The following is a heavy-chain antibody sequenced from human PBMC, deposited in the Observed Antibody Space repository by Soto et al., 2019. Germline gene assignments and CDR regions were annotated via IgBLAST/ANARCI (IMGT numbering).Heavy chain of an antibody. CDR2: IIPIFGTA. CDR1: GGTFSSYA. CDR3: ARDGPYCSSTSCYRDAFDI. V-gene: IGHV1-69*13. D-gene: IGHD2-2*02. J-gene: IGHJ3*02. Sequence: SVKVSCKASGGTFSSYAISWVRQAPGQGLEWMGGIIPIFGTANYAQKFQGRVTITADESTSTAYMELSSLRSEDTAVYYCARDGPYCSSTSCYRDAFDICGQGTMVTVSS.